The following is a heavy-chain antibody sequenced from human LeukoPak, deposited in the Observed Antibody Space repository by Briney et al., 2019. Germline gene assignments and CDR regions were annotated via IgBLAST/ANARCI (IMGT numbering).Heavy chain of an antibody. Sequence: GSSVKVSCKASGGTFSSYAISWVRQAPGQGLEWMGGIIPIFGTANYAQKFQGRVTITADKSTSTAYMELSSLRSEDTAVYYCAFTLDTAMVRDYWGQGTLVTVSS. J-gene: IGHJ4*02. D-gene: IGHD5-18*01. CDR3: AFTLDTAMVRDY. CDR2: IIPIFGTA. V-gene: IGHV1-69*06. CDR1: GGTFSSYA.